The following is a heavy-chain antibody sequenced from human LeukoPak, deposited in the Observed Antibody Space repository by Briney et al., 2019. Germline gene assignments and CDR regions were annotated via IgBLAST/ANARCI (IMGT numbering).Heavy chain of an antibody. CDR3: TTTIVGVTTWFDP. D-gene: IGHD1-26*01. Sequence: KSGGSLRLACAASGFTLSSAYMSWVRQAPGKGLEWVGRKNKTNGGITDYAAPVKGRFTISRDDSKNTLYLQMNSLKTEDTAVYYCTTTIVGVTTWFDPWGQGTLVTVSS. J-gene: IGHJ5*02. CDR1: GFTLSSAY. V-gene: IGHV3-15*01. CDR2: KNKTNGGIT.